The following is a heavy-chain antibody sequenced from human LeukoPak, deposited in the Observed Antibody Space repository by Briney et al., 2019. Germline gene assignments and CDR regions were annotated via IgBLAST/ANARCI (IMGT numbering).Heavy chain of an antibody. J-gene: IGHJ4*02. CDR2: IRYDGSNK. CDR3: ATAMVRGAANIDY. Sequence: GGSLRLSCAASGFTFSSYGMHWVRQAPGKGLEWVVFIRYDGSNKYYADSVKGRFTISRDNSKNTLYVQMNSLRAEDTAVYYCATAMVRGAANIDYWGQGTLVTVSS. CDR1: GFTFSSYG. D-gene: IGHD3-10*01. V-gene: IGHV3-30*02.